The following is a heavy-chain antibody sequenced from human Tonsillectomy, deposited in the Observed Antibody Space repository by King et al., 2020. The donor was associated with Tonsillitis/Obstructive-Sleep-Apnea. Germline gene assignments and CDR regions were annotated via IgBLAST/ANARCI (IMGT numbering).Heavy chain of an antibody. V-gene: IGHV3-30*04. CDR3: ARGGRVGATHLYYYYMDV. CDR2: ISYDGSNK. D-gene: IGHD1-26*01. J-gene: IGHJ6*03. Sequence: VQLVESGGGVVQPGRSLRLSCAASGFTFSSYAMHWVRQAPGKGLEWVAVISYDGSNKYYADSVKGRFTISRDNSKNTLYLQMNSLRAEDTAVYYCARGGRVGATHLYYYYMDVWGKGTTVTVSS. CDR1: GFTFSSYA.